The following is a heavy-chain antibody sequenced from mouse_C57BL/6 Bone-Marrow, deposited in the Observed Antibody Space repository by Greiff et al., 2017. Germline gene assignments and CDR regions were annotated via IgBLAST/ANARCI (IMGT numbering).Heavy chain of an antibody. CDR3: AEGFAY. Sequence: QVQLQQSGAELVRPGTSVKLSCKASGYTFTSYWMHWVKQRPGQGLEWIGVIDPSDSYTNYNQKFKGKATLTAATSSSTAYMQLSSLTSEDSAVXDCAEGFAYWGQGTLVTVSA. V-gene: IGHV1-59*01. CDR2: IDPSDSYT. J-gene: IGHJ3*01. CDR1: GYTFTSYW.